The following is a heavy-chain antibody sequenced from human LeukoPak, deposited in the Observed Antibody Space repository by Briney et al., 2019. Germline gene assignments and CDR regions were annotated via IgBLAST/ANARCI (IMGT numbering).Heavy chain of an antibody. J-gene: IGHJ6*03. V-gene: IGHV3-20*04. CDR2: INWNGDST. D-gene: IGHD3-10*01. Sequence: GGSLRLSCAGSGFSFDDDGMSWVRQAPGKGLEWVSGINWNGDSTSSVKGRFTISRDNTKNSLYLQMNSLRAEDTALYFCARDRLLDNYFRYMDVWGKGTTVTVSS. CDR1: GFSFDDDG. CDR3: ARDRLLDNYFRYMDV.